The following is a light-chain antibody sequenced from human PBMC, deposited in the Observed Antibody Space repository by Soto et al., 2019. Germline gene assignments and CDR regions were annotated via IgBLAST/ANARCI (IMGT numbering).Light chain of an antibody. CDR2: KAS. Sequence: DIQMTQSPSTLSASVGDRVSITCRASQSISDWVAWYQQKPGKAPKLIIYKASTLESGVPSRFSGSGSGTEFTLTISSLQPDDFAIYSCQQYNTSPWTFGQGTKVEIK. V-gene: IGKV1-5*03. CDR1: QSISDW. J-gene: IGKJ2*02. CDR3: QQYNTSPWT.